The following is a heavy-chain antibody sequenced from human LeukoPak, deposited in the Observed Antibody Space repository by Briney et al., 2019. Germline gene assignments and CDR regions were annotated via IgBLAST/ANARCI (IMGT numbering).Heavy chain of an antibody. CDR3: ARGYSSSWYLNWFDP. CDR1: GGSFSGYY. J-gene: IGHJ5*02. V-gene: IGHV4-38-2*01. Sequence: SSETLSLTCAVYGGSFSGYYWGWLRQPPGKGLEWIGSIYHSGSTYYNPSLKSQVTISVDTSKNQFSLKLTSVTAADTAVYYCARGYSSSWYLNWFDPWGQGTLVTVSS. CDR2: IYHSGST. D-gene: IGHD6-13*01.